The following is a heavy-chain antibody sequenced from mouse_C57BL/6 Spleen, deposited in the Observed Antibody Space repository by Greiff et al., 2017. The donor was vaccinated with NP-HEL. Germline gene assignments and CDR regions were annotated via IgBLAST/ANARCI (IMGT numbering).Heavy chain of an antibody. J-gene: IGHJ2*01. D-gene: IGHD3-2*02. Sequence: VQLQQSGAELVRPGTSVKVSCKASGYAFTNYLIEWVKQRPGQGLEWIGVINPGSGGTNYNEKFKGKATLTADKSSSTAYMQLRSLTSEDSAVYVCARSTAQARGYYFDYWGQGTTLTVSS. CDR3: ARSTAQARGYYFDY. CDR1: GYAFTNYL. V-gene: IGHV1-54*01. CDR2: INPGSGGT.